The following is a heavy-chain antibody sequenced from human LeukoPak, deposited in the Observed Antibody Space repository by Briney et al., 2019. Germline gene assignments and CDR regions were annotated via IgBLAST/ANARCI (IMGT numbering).Heavy chain of an antibody. J-gene: IGHJ4*02. Sequence: GGSLRLSCAASGFTFSPYWMQWLRQAPGKGLVWVSHINSGGSSTSYADSVKGRFTISRDNAKNTLFLQMHSLRADDTAVYYCARSFGGTYYFDYWGQGTLVTVSS. CDR3: ARSFGGTYYFDY. CDR1: GFTFSPYW. D-gene: IGHD1-26*01. V-gene: IGHV3-74*01. CDR2: INSGGSST.